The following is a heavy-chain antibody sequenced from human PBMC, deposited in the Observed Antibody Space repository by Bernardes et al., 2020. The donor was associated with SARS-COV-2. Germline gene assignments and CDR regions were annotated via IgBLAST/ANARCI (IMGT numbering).Heavy chain of an antibody. J-gene: IGHJ4*02. D-gene: IGHD4-17*01. CDR2: IYSGGST. CDR3: ARASARAIYGDFPPVDY. CDR1: GFTVSSNY. V-gene: IGHV3-53*01. Sequence: GGSLRLSCAASGFTVSSNYMSWVRQAPGKGLEWVSVIYSGGSTYYADSVKGRFTISRDNSKNTLYLQMNSLRAEDTAVYYCARASARAIYGDFPPVDYWGQGTLVTVSS.